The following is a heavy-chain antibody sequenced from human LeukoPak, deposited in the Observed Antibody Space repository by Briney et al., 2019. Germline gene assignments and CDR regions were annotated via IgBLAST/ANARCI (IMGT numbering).Heavy chain of an antibody. CDR2: IYYSGCT. D-gene: IGHD1-26*01. V-gene: IGHV4-39*01. J-gene: IGHJ3*02. Sequence: KRSETHSLTWTVSGGSISSSSYYWGWIRQPPGNGPEWIGSIYYSGCTYYNPFRKSRVTISVDTSKNQFSLKLSSVTAADTAVYYCATTSYPELLLSAFDIWGQGTMVTVSA. CDR3: ATTSYPELLLSAFDI. CDR1: GGSISSSSYY.